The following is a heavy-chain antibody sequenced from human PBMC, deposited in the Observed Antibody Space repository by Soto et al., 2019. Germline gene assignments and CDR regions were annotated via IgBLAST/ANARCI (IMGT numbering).Heavy chain of an antibody. D-gene: IGHD3-3*01. CDR1: GFTFSSYG. CDR2: IWYDGSNK. J-gene: IGHJ4*02. V-gene: IGHV3-33*01. CDR3: ARDGPDGNARITIFGLYFDY. Sequence: PGGSLRLSCAASGFTFSSYGMHWVRQAPGKGLEWVAVIWYDGSNKYYADSVKGRFTISRDNSKNTLYLQMNSLRAEDTAVYYCARDGPDGNARITIFGLYFDYWGQGTLVTVSS.